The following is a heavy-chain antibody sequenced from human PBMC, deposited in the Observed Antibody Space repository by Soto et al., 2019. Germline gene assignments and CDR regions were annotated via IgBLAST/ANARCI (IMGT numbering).Heavy chain of an antibody. D-gene: IGHD6-13*01. CDR3: ARDSLRRDYGIEADGTWWFDP. J-gene: IGHJ5*02. CDR1: GYTFTGYY. Sequence: ASVKVSCKASGYTFTGYYMHWVRQAPGQGLEWMGWINPNSGGTNYAQKFQGWVTMTRDTSISTAYMELSRLRSDDTAVYYCARDSLRRDYGIEADGTWWFDPWGQGTLVTVSS. V-gene: IGHV1-2*04. CDR2: INPNSGGT.